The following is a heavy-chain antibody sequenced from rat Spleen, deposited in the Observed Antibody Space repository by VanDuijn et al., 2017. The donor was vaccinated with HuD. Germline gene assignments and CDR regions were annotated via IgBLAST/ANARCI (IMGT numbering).Heavy chain of an antibody. CDR3: VRKETSGYSNWFAY. Sequence: EVQLVESGGGLVQPGRSLKLSCEASGFTFRNFDMAWVRQAPTKGLEWVASISPSGVTYYRDSVKGRFTVSRENAKSTLYFLIDRLRSEETATYYFVRKETSGYSNWFAYWGQGTLVTVSS. CDR2: ISPSGVT. V-gene: IGHV5S11*01. J-gene: IGHJ3*01. CDR1: GFTFRNFD. D-gene: IGHD4-3*01.